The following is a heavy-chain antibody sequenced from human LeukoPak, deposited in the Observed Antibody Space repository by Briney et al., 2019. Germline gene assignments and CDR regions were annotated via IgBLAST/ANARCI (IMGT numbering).Heavy chain of an antibody. CDR1: GGSISSGSYY. D-gene: IGHD3-9*01. J-gene: IGHJ6*03. CDR2: IYTSGST. CDR3: ARVLRYFDWSTYYYYMDV. V-gene: IGHV4-61*02. Sequence: SETLSLTCTVSGGSISSGSYYWSWIRQPAGKGLEWIGRIYTSGSTNYNPSLKSRVTISVDTSKNQFSLKLSSVTAADTAVYYCARVLRYFDWSTYYYYMDVWGKGTTVTVSS.